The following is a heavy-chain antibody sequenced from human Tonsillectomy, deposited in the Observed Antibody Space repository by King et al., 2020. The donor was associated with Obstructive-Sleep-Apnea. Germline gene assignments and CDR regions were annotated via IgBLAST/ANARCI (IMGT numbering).Heavy chain of an antibody. CDR2: ISSSSSYI. CDR3: AREGIFSVWGSYRYTFDY. D-gene: IGHD3-16*02. Sequence: VQLVESGGGLVKPGGSLRLSCAASGFTFSSYSMNWVRQAPGKGLEWVSSISSSSSYIYYADSVKGRFTISRDNAKNSLYLQMNSLRAEDTAVYYCAREGIFSVWGSYRYTFDYWGQGTLVTVSS. CDR1: GFTFSSYS. V-gene: IGHV3-21*01. J-gene: IGHJ4*02.